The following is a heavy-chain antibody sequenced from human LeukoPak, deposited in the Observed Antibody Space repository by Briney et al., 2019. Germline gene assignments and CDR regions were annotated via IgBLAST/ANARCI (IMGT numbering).Heavy chain of an antibody. J-gene: IGHJ4*02. CDR1: GFTFSSYA. CDR3: AKANSSSWYEFDY. V-gene: IGHV3-23*01. D-gene: IGHD6-13*01. CDR2: ISGSGGST. Sequence: GGSLRLSCAASGFTFSSYAMSWVRQAPGKELEWVSAISGSGGSTYYADSVKGRFTISRDNSKNTLYLQMNSLRAEDTAVYYCAKANSSSWYEFDYWGQGTLVTVSS.